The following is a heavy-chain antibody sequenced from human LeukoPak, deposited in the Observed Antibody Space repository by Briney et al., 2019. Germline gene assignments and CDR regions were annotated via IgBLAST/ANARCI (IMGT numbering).Heavy chain of an antibody. CDR2: IYYSGRT. D-gene: IGHD5-12*01. J-gene: IGHJ4*02. V-gene: IGHV4-39*01. Sequence: SETLSLTCTVSGGSITSSSYYWAWIRQPPEKGLEWIGSIYYSGRTFYNPSVKSRVTISADMSKNQFSLKLSSVTAADTSVYYCARRDIVATIDSWGQGTLVTVSS. CDR3: ARRDIVATIDS. CDR1: GGSITSSSYY.